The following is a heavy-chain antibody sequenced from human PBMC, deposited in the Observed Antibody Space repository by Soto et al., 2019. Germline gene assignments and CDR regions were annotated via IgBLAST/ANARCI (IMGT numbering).Heavy chain of an antibody. CDR3: AKDLGQQLVSGKDV. V-gene: IGHV3-23*01. Sequence: GGSLRLSCAASGFTFSSYAMRWVRQAPGKGLEWVSAITGSGGSTYYADSVKGRFTISRDNSKNTLYLQMNSLRAEDTAVYYCAKDLGQQLVSGKDVWGQGTMVTVSS. D-gene: IGHD6-13*01. CDR1: GFTFSSYA. CDR2: ITGSGGST. J-gene: IGHJ6*02.